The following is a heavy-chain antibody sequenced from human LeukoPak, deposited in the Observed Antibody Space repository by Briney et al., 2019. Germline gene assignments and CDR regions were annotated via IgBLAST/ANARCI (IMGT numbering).Heavy chain of an antibody. Sequence: PSETLSLTCTVSGGSVTSGSYYWSWIRQPPGKGLEWIGYIYYSGNTNYNPSLKSRVTISVDTSKNQFSLRLSSVTAADTAVYYCARESGCGGGSCYGRGFDYWGQGTLVTVSS. J-gene: IGHJ4*02. V-gene: IGHV4-61*01. CDR1: GGSVTSGSYY. CDR2: IYYSGNT. CDR3: ARESGCGGGSCYGRGFDY. D-gene: IGHD2-15*01.